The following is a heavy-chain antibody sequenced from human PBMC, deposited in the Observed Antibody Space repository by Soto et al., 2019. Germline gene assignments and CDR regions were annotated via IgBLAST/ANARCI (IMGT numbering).Heavy chain of an antibody. Sequence: GGSLRLSCAASGFTFSSYAMSWVRQAPGKGLEWVSAISGSGGSTYYADSVKGRFTISRDNSKNTLYLQMNSLRAEDTAVYYCAKKRDYGDYTYYYYGMDVWGQGTTVTGSS. CDR2: ISGSGGST. V-gene: IGHV3-23*01. J-gene: IGHJ6*02. CDR1: GFTFSSYA. D-gene: IGHD4-17*01. CDR3: AKKRDYGDYTYYYYGMDV.